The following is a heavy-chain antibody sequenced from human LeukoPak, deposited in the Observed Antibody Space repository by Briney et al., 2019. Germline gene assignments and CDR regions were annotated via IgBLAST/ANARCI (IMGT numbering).Heavy chain of an antibody. CDR3: ARLRYDFWSGQGYYYMDV. V-gene: IGHV3-48*04. J-gene: IGHJ6*03. Sequence: GGSLRLSCAASGFTFSSYSMNWVRQAPGKGLEWVSYISSSSSTIYYADSVKGRFTISRDNAKNSLYLQMNSLRAEDTAVYYCARLRYDFWSGQGYYYMDVWGKGITVTVSS. D-gene: IGHD3-3*01. CDR1: GFTFSSYS. CDR2: ISSSSSTI.